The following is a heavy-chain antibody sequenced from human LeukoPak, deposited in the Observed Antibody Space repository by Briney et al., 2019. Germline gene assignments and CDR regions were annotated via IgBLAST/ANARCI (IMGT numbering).Heavy chain of an antibody. D-gene: IGHD7-27*01. V-gene: IGHV4-30-2*01. CDR1: AGSISIGGYS. CDR3: ARELSNWGNWYLDL. CDR2: INHSGST. Sequence: PSETLSLTCAVSAGSISIGGYSWSWIRQPPGKGLEWIGYINHSGSTNYNPSLKSRVTISVDTSKKQFSLKLSSVTAADTAVYYCARELSNWGNWYLDLWGRGTLVTVSS. J-gene: IGHJ2*01.